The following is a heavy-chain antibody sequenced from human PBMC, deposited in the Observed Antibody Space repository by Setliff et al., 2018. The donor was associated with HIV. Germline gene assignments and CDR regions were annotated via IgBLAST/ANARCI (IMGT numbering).Heavy chain of an antibody. J-gene: IGHJ4*02. D-gene: IGHD6-13*01. Sequence: SETLSLTCTVSGGSISGGSYYWSWIRQPAGKGLEWIGHIYTSGSSTYNPSLKSRVTISRDTSKNQFSLKLSSVTAADTAVYYCARSLSSWYFYWGQGTLVTVSS. CDR3: ARSLSSWYFY. V-gene: IGHV4-61*09. CDR1: GGSISGGSYY. CDR2: IYTSGSS.